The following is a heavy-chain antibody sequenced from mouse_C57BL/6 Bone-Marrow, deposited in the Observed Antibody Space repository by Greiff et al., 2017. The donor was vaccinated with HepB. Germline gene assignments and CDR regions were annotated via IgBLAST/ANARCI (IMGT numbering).Heavy chain of an antibody. V-gene: IGHV5-6*01. CDR3: ASRSSHFAY. D-gene: IGHD1-1*01. CDR1: GFTFSSYG. Sequence: EVMLVESGGDLVKPGGSLKLSCAASGFTFSSYGMSWVRQTPDKRLEWVATISSGGSYTYYPDSVKGRFTISRENAKNTLYLQMSSLKSEDTAMYYCASRSSHFAYWGQGTLVTVSA. J-gene: IGHJ3*01. CDR2: ISSGGSYT.